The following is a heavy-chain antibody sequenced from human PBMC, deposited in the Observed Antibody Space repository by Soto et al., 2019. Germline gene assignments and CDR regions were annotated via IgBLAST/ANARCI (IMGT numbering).Heavy chain of an antibody. J-gene: IGHJ4*02. CDR1: GFTVSSNY. CDR3: ARADPGYSGYDYMMDY. D-gene: IGHD5-12*01. V-gene: IGHV3-53*01. CDR2: IYSGGST. Sequence: PGGSLRLSCAASGFTVSSNYMSWVRQAPGKGLEWVSVIYSGGSTYYADSVKGRFTISRDNSKNTLYLQMNSLRAEDTAVYYCARADPGYSGYDYMMDYWGQGTLVTVSS.